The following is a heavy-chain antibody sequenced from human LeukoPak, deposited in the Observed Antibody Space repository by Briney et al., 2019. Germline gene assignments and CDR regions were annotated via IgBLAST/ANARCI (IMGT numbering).Heavy chain of an antibody. CDR1: GGSFSAYY. D-gene: IGHD5-24*01. Sequence: SETLSLTCAVYGGSFSAYYWSSWVRQSPGKGLEWIGEISHSRRTKYNPSLKSRVTISEDTSKNQFSLKLSSVTAADTTVYYCARQDGFLDYWGQGTLVTVSS. CDR2: ISHSRRT. CDR3: ARQDGFLDY. J-gene: IGHJ4*02. V-gene: IGHV4-34*01.